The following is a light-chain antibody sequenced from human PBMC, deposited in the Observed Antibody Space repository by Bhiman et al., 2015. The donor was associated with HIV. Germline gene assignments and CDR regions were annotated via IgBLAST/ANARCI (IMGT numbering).Light chain of an antibody. J-gene: IGLJ1*01. CDR2: DVS. V-gene: IGLV2-14*01. CDR1: SSDVGGYNY. CDR3: SSYTSSSTLRV. Sequence: QSALTQPASVSGSPGQSITISCTGTSSDVGGYNYVSWYQQHPGKAPKLMIYDVSKRPSGVSHRFSGSKSGNTASLTISGLQAEDEADYYCSSYTSSSTLRVFGTGTTVTVL.